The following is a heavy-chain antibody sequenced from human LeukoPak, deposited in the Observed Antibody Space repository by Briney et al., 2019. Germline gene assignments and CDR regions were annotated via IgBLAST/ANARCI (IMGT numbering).Heavy chain of an antibody. V-gene: IGHV4-30-2*01. CDR1: GGSISSGGYY. J-gene: IGHJ6*03. CDR2: ISHSGTT. Sequence: PSETLSLTCTVSGGSISSGGYYWSWIRQPPGKGLEWIGYISHSGTTNYNPSLKSRVTISVDTSKNQFSLKLSSVTAADTAVYYCARHRSNPKSTRPGYYYYYMDVWGKGTTVTVSS. CDR3: ARHRSNPKSTRPGYYYYYMDV.